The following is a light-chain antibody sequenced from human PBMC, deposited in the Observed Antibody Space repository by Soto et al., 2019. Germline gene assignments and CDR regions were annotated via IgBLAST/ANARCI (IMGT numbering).Light chain of an antibody. CDR2: DVS. CDR3: SSYTSSSPLV. V-gene: IGLV2-14*01. CDR1: SSDVGGYNY. J-gene: IGLJ3*02. Sequence: QSALTQPASVSGSPGQSITISCTGTSSDVGGYNYVSWYQQPPGKAPKLMIYDVSNRPSGVSNRFSGSKSGNTASLTISGLQAEDEADYYCSSYTSSSPLVFGGGTKLTVL.